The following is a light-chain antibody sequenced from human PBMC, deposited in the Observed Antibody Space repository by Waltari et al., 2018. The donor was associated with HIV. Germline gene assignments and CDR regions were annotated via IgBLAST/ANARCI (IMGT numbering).Light chain of an antibody. V-gene: IGLV2-11*01. J-gene: IGLJ2*01. CDR3: CSYAGAYTLL. CDR1: SSDLGGYDY. CDR2: DVS. Sequence: QSALTQPRSVSGSPGQSVTISCPGTSSDLGGYDYVSCYQQHPGKAPKLMLHDVSRRASGVPDRFSCAKSGNTAALTISGLQLEDEADYFCCSYAGAYTLLFGGGTKVTVL.